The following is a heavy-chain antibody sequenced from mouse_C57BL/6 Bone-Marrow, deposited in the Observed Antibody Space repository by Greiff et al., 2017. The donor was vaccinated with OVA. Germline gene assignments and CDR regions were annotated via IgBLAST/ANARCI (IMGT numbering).Heavy chain of an antibody. J-gene: IGHJ1*03. CDR1: GFTFSSYG. CDR2: ISSGGSYT. D-gene: IGHD1-1*01. CDR3: ASFYYGSSYGYFDV. V-gene: IGHV5-6*01. Sequence: EVQVVESGGDLVKPGGSLKLSCAASGFTFSSYGMSWVRQTPDKRLEWVATISSGGSYTYYPDSVKGRFTISRDNAKNTLYLQMSSLKSEDTAMYYCASFYYGSSYGYFDVWGTGTTVTVSA.